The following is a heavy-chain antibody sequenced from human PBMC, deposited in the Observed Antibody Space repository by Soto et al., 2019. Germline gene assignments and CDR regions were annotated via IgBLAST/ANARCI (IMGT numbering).Heavy chain of an antibody. D-gene: IGHD6-19*01. Sequence: GGSLRLSCAASGFTFSSYAMSWVRQAPGKGLEWVSAISGSGGSTYYADSVKGRFTISRDNSKNTLYLQMNSLRAEDTAVYYCAKDKEDSSGWYFDYYYYGMDGWGQGTTVTVSS. CDR1: GFTFSSYA. J-gene: IGHJ6*02. CDR2: ISGSGGST. V-gene: IGHV3-23*01. CDR3: AKDKEDSSGWYFDYYYYGMDG.